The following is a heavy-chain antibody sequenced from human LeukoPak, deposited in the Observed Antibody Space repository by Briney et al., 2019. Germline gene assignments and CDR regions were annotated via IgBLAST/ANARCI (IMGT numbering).Heavy chain of an antibody. V-gene: IGHV3-30*18. CDR2: ISYDGSNK. J-gene: IGHJ4*02. CDR1: GFTFSSYG. D-gene: IGHD6-19*01. Sequence: GGSLRLSCAASGFTFSSYGMHWVRQAPGKGLEWVAAISYDGSNKYYADSVKGRFTISRDNSKNTLYLQMNSLRAEDTAVYYCAKGDSSGWSFDYWGQGTLVTVSS. CDR3: AKGDSSGWSFDY.